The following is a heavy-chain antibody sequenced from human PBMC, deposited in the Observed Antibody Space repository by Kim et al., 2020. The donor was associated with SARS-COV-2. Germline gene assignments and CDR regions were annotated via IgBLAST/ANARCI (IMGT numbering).Heavy chain of an antibody. J-gene: IGHJ4*02. CDR1: GGSIRSDNW. V-gene: IGHV4-4*02. D-gene: IGHD3-10*01. CDR2: VFHDGTT. CDR3: ARRNHYSSGSLNQVFFDY. Sequence: SETLSLTCDVSGGSIRSDNWWTWVRQAPGKGLEWIGEVFHDGTTNYSPFLKSRVTISIDRSNNQFSLRLISMTAADTALYYCARRNHYSSGSLNQVFFDYWGQGILFTVSS.